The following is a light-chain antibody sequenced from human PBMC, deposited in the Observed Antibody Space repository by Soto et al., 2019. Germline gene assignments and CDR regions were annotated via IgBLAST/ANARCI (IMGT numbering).Light chain of an antibody. CDR1: QSVSSRF. V-gene: IGKV3-20*01. CDR3: RQYVRSRT. J-gene: IGKJ1*01. Sequence: EIVLTQSPGTLSLSPGERATLSCRASQSVSSRFLAWYQQKPGQAPKVLIYGASTRATGIPDRFSGSGSGTDFTLTISRLQLEAFAVYFCRQYVRSRTFGQGTNVEMK. CDR2: GAS.